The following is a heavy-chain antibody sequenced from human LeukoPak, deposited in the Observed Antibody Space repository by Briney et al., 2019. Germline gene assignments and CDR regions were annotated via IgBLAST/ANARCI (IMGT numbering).Heavy chain of an antibody. V-gene: IGHV4-31*03. D-gene: IGHD2-2*02. Sequence: SETLSLTCTVSGGSISSGGYYWSWIRQHPGKGLEWIGYIYYSGSTYYNPSLKSRVTISVDTSKNQFSLKLSSVTAADTAVYYCARASGVVVPAAINYWGQGTLVTVSS. CDR2: IYYSGST. J-gene: IGHJ4*02. CDR3: ARASGVVVPAAINY. CDR1: GGSISSGGYY.